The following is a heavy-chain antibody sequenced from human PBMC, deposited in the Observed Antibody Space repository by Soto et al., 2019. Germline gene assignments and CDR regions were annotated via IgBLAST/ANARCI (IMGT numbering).Heavy chain of an antibody. Sequence: QITLKESGPPLVKPTQTLTLTCTFSGFSLSTSGVGVGWIRQPPGKALEWLALLYWDGDNRYNPSLRSRLTLTKDTSKNQVGLTMTNMDPVDKANYYCAHGSGWLSDYWGQGTLVTVSS. CDR1: GFSLSTSGVG. CDR3: AHGSGWLSDY. V-gene: IGHV2-5*02. J-gene: IGHJ4*02. D-gene: IGHD6-19*01. CDR2: LYWDGDN.